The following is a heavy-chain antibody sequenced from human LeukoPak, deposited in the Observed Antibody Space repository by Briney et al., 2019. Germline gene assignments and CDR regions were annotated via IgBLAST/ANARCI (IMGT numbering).Heavy chain of an antibody. J-gene: IGHJ3*02. D-gene: IGHD6-13*01. CDR2: IIPIFGTA. Sequence: GASVKVSCKASGGTFSSYAISWVRQAPGQGLEWMGGIIPIFGTANYAQKFQGRVTITADESTSTAYMELSSLRSEDTAVYYCARSAYSSSWPNSHAFDIWGQGTMVTVPS. CDR1: GGTFSSYA. V-gene: IGHV1-69*13. CDR3: ARSAYSSSWPNSHAFDI.